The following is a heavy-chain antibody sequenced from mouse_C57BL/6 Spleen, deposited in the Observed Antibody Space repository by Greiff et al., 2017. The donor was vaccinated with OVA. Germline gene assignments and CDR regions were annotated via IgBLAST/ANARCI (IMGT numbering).Heavy chain of an antibody. CDR2: ISDGGSYT. CDR1: GFTFSSYA. CDR3: ARGGLDAMDY. J-gene: IGHJ4*01. Sequence: EVKLVESGGGLVKPGGSLKLSCAASGFTFSSYAMSWVRQTPEKRLEWVATISDGGSYTYYPDNVKGRFTISRDNAKNNLYLQMSHLKSEDTAMYYCARGGLDAMDYWGQGTSVTVSS. V-gene: IGHV5-4*03.